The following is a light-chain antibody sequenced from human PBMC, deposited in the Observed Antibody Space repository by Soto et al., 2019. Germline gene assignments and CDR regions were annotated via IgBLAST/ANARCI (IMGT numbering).Light chain of an antibody. V-gene: IGLV2-14*01. J-gene: IGLJ2*01. Sequence: QSVLTQPASVSGSPGQSITISCTGTSSDIGGYNYVSWYQQHPGKAPKLMIYDVSNRPSGVSNRFSGSKSGNTASLTISGLQAEDEADYYCSSYTSSSTLVVCGGGTKVTVL. CDR1: SSDIGGYNY. CDR3: SSYTSSSTLVV. CDR2: DVS.